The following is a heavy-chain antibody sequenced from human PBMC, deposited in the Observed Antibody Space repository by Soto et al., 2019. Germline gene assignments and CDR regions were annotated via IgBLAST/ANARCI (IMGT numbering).Heavy chain of an antibody. D-gene: IGHD1-26*01. CDR1: GFTFENYA. V-gene: IGHV3-23*01. Sequence: EVQLLESGGAPVQSGGSLRLSCVASGFTFENYAMSWVRQAPGKGLEWVSAISGSGGTTYYSDSVKGRFTISRDNSKNSLYLQMNSLRAEDTAVYYCARKYSGSYYYYYGMDVWGQGTTVTVSS. CDR2: ISGSGGTT. CDR3: ARKYSGSYYYYYGMDV. J-gene: IGHJ6*02.